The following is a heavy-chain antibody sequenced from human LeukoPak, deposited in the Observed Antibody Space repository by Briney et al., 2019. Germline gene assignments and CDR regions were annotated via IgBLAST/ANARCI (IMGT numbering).Heavy chain of an antibody. CDR2: INHSGST. J-gene: IGHJ4*02. CDR3: ARRGPELDY. V-gene: IGHV4-34*01. CDR1: GGSISSYY. Sequence: SETLSLTCTVSGGSISSYYWSWIRQPPGKGLEWIGEINHSGSTNYNPSLKSRVTISVDTSKNQFSLKLSSVTAADTAVYYCARRGPELDYWGQGTLVTVSS. D-gene: IGHD5-12*01.